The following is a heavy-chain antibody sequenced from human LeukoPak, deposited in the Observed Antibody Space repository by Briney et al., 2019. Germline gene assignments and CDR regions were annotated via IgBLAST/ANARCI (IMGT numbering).Heavy chain of an antibody. CDR3: ARRISANAFDI. V-gene: IGHV4-34*01. D-gene: IGHD1-26*01. Sequence: SSETLSLTCAVYGGSFSGYYWSWIRQPPGKGLEWIGEINHSGSTNYNPSLKSQVTMSVDTSKNQFSLKLRSVTAADTAVYFCARRISANAFDIWGQGTMVTVSS. CDR1: GGSFSGYY. CDR2: INHSGST. J-gene: IGHJ3*02.